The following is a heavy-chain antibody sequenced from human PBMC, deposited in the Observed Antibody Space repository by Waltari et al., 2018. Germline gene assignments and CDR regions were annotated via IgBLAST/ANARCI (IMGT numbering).Heavy chain of an antibody. CDR1: GGSFSGYY. D-gene: IGHD6-13*01. CDR3: ARGRAYSSSWYPVVTRSSRKLYYYYYMDV. Sequence: QVQLQQWGAGLLKPSETLSLTCAVYGGSFSGYYWSWIRQPPGKGLEWIGEINHSGSTNYNPSLKSRVTISVDTSKNQFSLKLSSVTAADTAVYYCARGRAYSSSWYPVVTRSSRKLYYYYYMDVWGKGTTVTVSS. J-gene: IGHJ6*03. CDR2: INHSGST. V-gene: IGHV4-34*01.